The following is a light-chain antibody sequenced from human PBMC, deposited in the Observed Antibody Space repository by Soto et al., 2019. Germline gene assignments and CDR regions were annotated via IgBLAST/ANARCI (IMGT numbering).Light chain of an antibody. Sequence: EIVLTQSPATLSVSPGVSATLSCSASQSVSRHLAWYQQKPGQAPRLLIYGSFTRATGLPARFSGSGSGTEFTLTSSSLPPEDLAVYYCQQYNNWPRYTLGQGTKLEIK. J-gene: IGKJ2*01. V-gene: IGKV3-15*01. CDR3: QQYNNWPRYT. CDR1: QSVSRH. CDR2: GSF.